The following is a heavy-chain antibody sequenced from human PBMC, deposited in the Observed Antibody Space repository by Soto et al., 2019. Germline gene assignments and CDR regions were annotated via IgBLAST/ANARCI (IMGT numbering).Heavy chain of an antibody. CDR3: AKVMVKNWFDP. CDR1: GFTFSSYA. CDR2: ISGSGGST. Sequence: PGGSLRLSCAASGFTFSSYAMSWVRQAPGKGLEWVSAISGSGGSTYYADSVKGRFTISRDNAKSSVYLQMNSLRAEDTAVYYCAKVMVKNWFDPWGQGTLVTVSS. J-gene: IGHJ5*02. V-gene: IGHV3-23*01. D-gene: IGHD5-18*01.